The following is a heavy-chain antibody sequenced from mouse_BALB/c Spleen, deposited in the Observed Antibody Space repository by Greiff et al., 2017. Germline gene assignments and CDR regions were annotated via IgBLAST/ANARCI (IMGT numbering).Heavy chain of an antibody. CDR2: ISYDGSN. J-gene: IGHJ3*01. CDR1: GYSITSGYY. CDR3: ARDPPYDYDDGSFAY. D-gene: IGHD2-4*01. Sequence: VQLQQSGPGLVKPSQSLSLTCSVTGYSITSGYYWNWIRQFPGNKLEWMGYISYDGSNNYNPSLKNRISITRDTSKNQFFLKLNSVTTEDTATYYCARDPPYDYDDGSFAYWGQGTLVTVSA. V-gene: IGHV3-6*02.